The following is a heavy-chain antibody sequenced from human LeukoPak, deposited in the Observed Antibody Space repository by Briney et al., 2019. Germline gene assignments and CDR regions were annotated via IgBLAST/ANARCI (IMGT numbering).Heavy chain of an antibody. J-gene: IGHJ6*02. D-gene: IGHD3-16*01. CDR1: GFVFSDYG. V-gene: IGHV3-74*01. CDR3: ARDWGHAMDV. CDR2: INNDGSST. Sequence: GGSLRLSCTASGFVFSDYGMHWVRQAQGKGLVWVSRINNDGSSTSYADSVKGRFTISRDNAKNTLYLQMSSLRVEDAAVYYCARDWGHAMDVWGQGTTVTVSS.